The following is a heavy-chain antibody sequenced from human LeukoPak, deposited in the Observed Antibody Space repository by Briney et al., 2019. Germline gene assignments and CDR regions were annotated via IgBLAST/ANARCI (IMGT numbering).Heavy chain of an antibody. D-gene: IGHD2-15*01. V-gene: IGHV1-18*01. CDR1: GYTFTSYG. J-gene: IGHJ4*02. CDR3: ARGSGWELQPSFDY. Sequence: ASVTVSCKASGYTFTSYGISWVQQAPGQGLEWMGWISAYNGNTNYAQKLQGRVTMTTDTSTSTAYMELRSLRSDDTAVYYCARGSGWELQPSFDYWGQGTLVTVSS. CDR2: ISAYNGNT.